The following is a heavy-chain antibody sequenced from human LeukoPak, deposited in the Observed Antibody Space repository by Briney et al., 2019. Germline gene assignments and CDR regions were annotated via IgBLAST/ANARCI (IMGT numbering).Heavy chain of an antibody. Sequence: GGSLRLSCAGSGFTFRRYAMIWVRQAPGKGLEHVSGIGGNGGSIYYADPAKGRFTISRDNSRNTLFLQMNSLRAEDTAVYYCAKDRGVAVASWYHYWGQGTLVIASS. J-gene: IGHJ4*02. CDR3: AKDRGVAVASWYHY. V-gene: IGHV3-23*01. CDR1: GFTFRRYA. CDR2: IGGNGGSI. D-gene: IGHD6-19*01.